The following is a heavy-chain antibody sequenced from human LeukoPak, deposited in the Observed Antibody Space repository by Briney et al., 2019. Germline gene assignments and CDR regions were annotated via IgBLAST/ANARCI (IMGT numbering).Heavy chain of an antibody. J-gene: IGHJ1*01. Sequence: GGSLRLSCAASGFTFSSYAMSWVRQAPGKGVEWVSAISGSGGSTYYADSVKGRFTISRDNSKNTLYLQMNSLRAEDTAVYYCAKDDDCSSTSCYTWAESFQHWGQGTLVTVSS. V-gene: IGHV3-23*01. CDR1: GFTFSSYA. D-gene: IGHD2-2*02. CDR3: AKDDDCSSTSCYTWAESFQH. CDR2: ISGSGGST.